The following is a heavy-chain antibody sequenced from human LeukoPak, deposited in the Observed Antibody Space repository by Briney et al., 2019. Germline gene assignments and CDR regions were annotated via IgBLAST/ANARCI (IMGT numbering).Heavy chain of an antibody. Sequence: WASVKVTCKASGYTFTSYAMHWVRQAPGQRLEWMGWINAGNGNTKYSQKFQGRVTITRDTSASTAYMELSSLRSEDTAVYYCARAMVVYYYGMDVWGQGTTVTVSS. CDR3: ARAMVVYYYGMDV. V-gene: IGHV1-3*01. J-gene: IGHJ6*02. CDR2: INAGNGNT. D-gene: IGHD3-22*01. CDR1: GYTFTSYA.